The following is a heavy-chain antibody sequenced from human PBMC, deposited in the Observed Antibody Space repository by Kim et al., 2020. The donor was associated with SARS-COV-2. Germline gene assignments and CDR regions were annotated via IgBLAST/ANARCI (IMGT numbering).Heavy chain of an antibody. J-gene: IGHJ4*02. Sequence: SETLSLTCTVSGDSLSSDYWSWNRQPAGKGLEWIGRIYTSGRTNYNPSLQSRVTMSVDMSKNQFSLKLSSVTAADTAVYYCASPLGHWGQGTLFTVSS. CDR1: GDSLSSDY. D-gene: IGHD3-16*02. V-gene: IGHV4-4*07. CDR2: IYTSGRT. CDR3: ASPLGH.